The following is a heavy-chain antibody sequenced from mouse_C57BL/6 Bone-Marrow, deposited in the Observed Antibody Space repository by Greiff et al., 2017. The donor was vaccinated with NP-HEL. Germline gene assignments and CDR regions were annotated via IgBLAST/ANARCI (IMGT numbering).Heavy chain of an antibody. CDR1: GYTFTSYW. J-gene: IGHJ4*01. CDR3: ARERGRRGGMDY. Sequence: QVHVKQSGAELVKPGASVKLSCKASGYTFTSYWMHWVKQRPGRGLEWIGRIDPNRGGTKYNEKFKSKATLTVDKPSSTAYMQLSSLTSEDSAVYDCARERGRRGGMDYWGQGTSVTVSS. V-gene: IGHV1-72*01. CDR2: IDPNRGGT. D-gene: IGHD2-12*01.